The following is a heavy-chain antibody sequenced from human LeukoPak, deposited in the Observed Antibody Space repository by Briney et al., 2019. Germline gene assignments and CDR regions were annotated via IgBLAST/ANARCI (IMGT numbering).Heavy chain of an antibody. CDR2: INPISGGT. J-gene: IGHJ6*03. Sequence: ASVKVSCKASGYTFTGYYMHWVRQAPGQGLEWMGWINPISGGTNYAQKFQGRVTMTRDTSISTAYMELSRLRSDDTAVYYCARFVVVPAALRIYYYYMDVWGKGTTVTVSS. V-gene: IGHV1-2*02. CDR3: ARFVVVPAALRIYYYYMDV. D-gene: IGHD2-2*01. CDR1: GYTFTGYY.